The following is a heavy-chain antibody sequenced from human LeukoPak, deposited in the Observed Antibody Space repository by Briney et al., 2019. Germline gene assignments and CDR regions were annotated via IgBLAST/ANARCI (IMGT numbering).Heavy chain of an antibody. Sequence: KPSETLSLTCAVYGGSFSGYYWSWIRQPPGKGLEWIGEINHSGSTNYNPSLKSRVTISVDTSKNQFSLKLSSVTAADTAVYYCARRVWFGGCYWGQGTLVTVSS. CDR2: INHSGST. D-gene: IGHD3-10*01. CDR1: GGSFSGYY. CDR3: ARRVWFGGCY. V-gene: IGHV4-34*01. J-gene: IGHJ4*02.